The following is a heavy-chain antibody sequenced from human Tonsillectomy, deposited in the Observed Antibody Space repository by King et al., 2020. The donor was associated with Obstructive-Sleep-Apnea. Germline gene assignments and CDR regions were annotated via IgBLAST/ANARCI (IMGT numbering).Heavy chain of an antibody. V-gene: IGHV3-33*01. J-gene: IGHJ4*02. D-gene: IGHD6-19*01. CDR1: GFTFSSYG. CDR2: IWYDGSNK. Sequence: VQLVESGGGVVQPGRSLRLSCAASGFTFSSYGMHWVRQAPGKGLEWVAVIWYDGSNKYYADSVKGRFTISRDNSKNTLYLQMNSLRAEDTAVYYCARDLIAVAGGIENWGQGTLVTVSS. CDR3: ARDLIAVAGGIEN.